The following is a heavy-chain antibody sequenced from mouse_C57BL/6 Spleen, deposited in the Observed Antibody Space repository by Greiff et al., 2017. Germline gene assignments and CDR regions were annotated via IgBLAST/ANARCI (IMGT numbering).Heavy chain of an antibody. CDR3: ARYGSSPIAY. V-gene: IGHV1-64*01. CDR1: GYTFTSYW. J-gene: IGHJ4*01. Sequence: VQLKQPGAELVKPGASVKLSCKASGYTFTSYWMHWVKQRPGKGLEWIGMIHPHSGSNNYNEKFKSKATLTVDTSSRTAYMQISSLTSEDTAFYDCARYGSSPIAYWGQGTSVTVSS. CDR2: IHPHSGSN. D-gene: IGHD1-1*01.